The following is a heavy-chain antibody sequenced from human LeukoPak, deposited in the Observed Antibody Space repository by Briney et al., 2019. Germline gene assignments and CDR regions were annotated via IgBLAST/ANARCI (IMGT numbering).Heavy chain of an antibody. V-gene: IGHV3-48*03. CDR3: AKIGDYVDY. D-gene: IGHD4-17*01. CDR2: ISTTGSII. CDR1: GFTFSSYE. Sequence: PGGSLRLSCAASGFTFSSYEMNWVRQAPGKGLEWVSYISTTGSIIYYADSVKGRFTISRDNAKNSLYLQMNSLRAEDTAVYYCAKIGDYVDYWGQGTLVTVSS. J-gene: IGHJ4*02.